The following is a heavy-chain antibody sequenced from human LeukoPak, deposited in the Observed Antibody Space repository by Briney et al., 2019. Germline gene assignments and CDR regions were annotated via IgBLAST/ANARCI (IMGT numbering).Heavy chain of an antibody. CDR3: ASFMQTAGAFDY. CDR1: GGTFSSYA. Sequence: SVKVSCKASGGTFSSYAISWVRQAPGQGLEWMGGIIPIFGTANYAQKFQGRVTITADESTSTAYMELSSLRSEDTAVYYCASFMQTAGAFDYWGQGTLVTVSS. J-gene: IGHJ4*02. V-gene: IGHV1-69*13. D-gene: IGHD3-16*01. CDR2: IIPIFGTA.